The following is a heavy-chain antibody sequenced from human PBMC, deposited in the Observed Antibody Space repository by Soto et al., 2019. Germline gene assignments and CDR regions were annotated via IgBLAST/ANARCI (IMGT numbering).Heavy chain of an antibody. CDR3: ARDLTRCSGGSCYLYYFDY. D-gene: IGHD2-15*01. V-gene: IGHV3-30-3*01. CDR2: ISYDGSNK. J-gene: IGHJ4*02. CDR1: GFTFSSYA. Sequence: GGSLRLSCAASGFTFSSYAMHWVRQAPGKGLEWVAVISYDGSNKYYADSVKGRFTISRDNSKNTLYLQMNSLRAEDTAVYYCARDLTRCSGGSCYLYYFDYWGQGTLVTVSS.